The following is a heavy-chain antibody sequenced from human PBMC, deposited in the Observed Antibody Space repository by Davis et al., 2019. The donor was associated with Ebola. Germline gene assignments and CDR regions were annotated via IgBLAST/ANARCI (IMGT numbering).Heavy chain of an antibody. CDR3: TGATTVTGDY. V-gene: IGHV3-73*01. J-gene: IGHJ4*02. CDR1: GFTFSGSA. CDR2: IRSKVNSYAT. D-gene: IGHD4-11*01. Sequence: ESLKISFASSGFTFSGSAMHWVRQASGKGLEWVGRIRSKVNSYATAYAASVKGRFTISRDDSKNTAYLQMNSLKTEDPDVYYCTGATTVTGDYWGQGTLVTVSS.